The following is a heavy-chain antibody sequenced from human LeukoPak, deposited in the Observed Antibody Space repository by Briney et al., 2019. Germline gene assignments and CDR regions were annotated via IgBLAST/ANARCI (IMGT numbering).Heavy chain of an antibody. D-gene: IGHD5-12*01. CDR1: GFTFSRYA. CDR2: ISGSGGST. J-gene: IGHJ4*02. Sequence: GGSLRLSCAASGFTFSRYAMSWVRQAPGKGLEWVSGISGSGGSTYYADSVKGRFTISRDNSKNTLYLQMNSLRAEDTAVYYCAKDRVATIGYFDYWGQGTLVTVSS. V-gene: IGHV3-23*01. CDR3: AKDRVATIGYFDY.